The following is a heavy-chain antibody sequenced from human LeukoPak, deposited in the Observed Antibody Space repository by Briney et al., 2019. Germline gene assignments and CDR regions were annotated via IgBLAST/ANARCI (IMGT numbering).Heavy chain of an antibody. Sequence: PSGTLSLTCAVSGGSVSSSNWWSWARQPPGKGLEWIGEIYHSGSTNYNPSLKSRVTISVDKSKNQFSLKLSSVTAADTAVYYCANRLAEPSDYYYYGMDVWGQGTTVTVSS. D-gene: IGHD1-26*01. CDR1: GGSVSSSNW. J-gene: IGHJ6*02. V-gene: IGHV4-4*02. CDR2: IYHSGST. CDR3: ANRLAEPSDYYYYGMDV.